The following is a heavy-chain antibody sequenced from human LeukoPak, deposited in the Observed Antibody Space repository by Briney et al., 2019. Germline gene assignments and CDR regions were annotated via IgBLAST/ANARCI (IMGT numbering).Heavy chain of an antibody. J-gene: IGHJ6*03. V-gene: IGHV3-48*03. CDR1: GFTFSSYE. CDR2: ISSSGDTI. D-gene: IGHD3-10*01. CDR3: ARVFRSGYYYMDV. Sequence: GGSLRLSCAASGFTFSSYEMNWVSQAPGKGLEWVSYISSSGDTIDYADSVKGRFTISRDNAKNSLYLQMNSLRAEDTAVYYCARVFRSGYYYMDVWGKGTTVTVSS.